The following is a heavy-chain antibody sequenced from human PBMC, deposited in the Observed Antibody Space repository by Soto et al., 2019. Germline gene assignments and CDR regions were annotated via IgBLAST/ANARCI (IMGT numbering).Heavy chain of an antibody. J-gene: IGHJ4*02. CDR2: ISWNSGSI. CDR3: AKVATYYDILTGSFDY. V-gene: IGHV3-9*01. Sequence: VQLVESGGGLVQPGRSLRLSCAASGFTFDDYAMHWVRQAPGKGLEWVSGISWNSGSIGYADSVKGRFTISRDNAKNSLYLQMNSLRAEDTALYYCAKVATYYDILTGSFDYWGQGTLVTVSS. D-gene: IGHD3-9*01. CDR1: GFTFDDYA.